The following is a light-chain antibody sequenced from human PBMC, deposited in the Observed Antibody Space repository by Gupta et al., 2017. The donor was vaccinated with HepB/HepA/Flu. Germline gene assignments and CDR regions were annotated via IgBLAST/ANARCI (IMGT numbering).Light chain of an antibody. J-gene: IGKJ3*01. CDR1: ENINVY. CDR3: QQGNKISRT. Sequence: DIQMTQSPSSLSASVGDRITISCRASENINVYLNWYQQTPGKAPRLLIYGATRLETGVPSRFSGSGSGTDFTLTISSLQPEDFATYFCQQGNKISRTFGPGTTVDIK. CDR2: GAT. V-gene: IGKV1-39*01.